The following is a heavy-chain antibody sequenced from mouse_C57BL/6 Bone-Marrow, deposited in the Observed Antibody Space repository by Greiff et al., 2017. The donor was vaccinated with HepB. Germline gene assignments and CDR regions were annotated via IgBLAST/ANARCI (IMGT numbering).Heavy chain of an antibody. D-gene: IGHD2-4*01. CDR2: IYPGSGST. Sequence: QVQLQQPGAELVKPGASVKMSCKASGYTFTSYWITWVKQRPGQGLEWIGDIYPGSGSTNYNEKFKSKATLTVDTSSSTAYMQLSSLTSEDSVVYYCARFTGGVYYDYDDAMDYWGQGTSVTVSS. CDR3: ARFTGGVYYDYDDAMDY. J-gene: IGHJ4*01. CDR1: GYTFTSYW. V-gene: IGHV1-55*01.